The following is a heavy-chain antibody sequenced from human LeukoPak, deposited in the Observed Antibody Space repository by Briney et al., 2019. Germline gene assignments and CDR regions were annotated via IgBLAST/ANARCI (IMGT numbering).Heavy chain of an antibody. J-gene: IGHJ4*02. Sequence: PSETLSLTCTVSGGSISNYYWSLIRQPPGKGLEWIGYIYYSGSTNYNPSLKSRVTISVDTSNNQFSLRLSSVTAADTAMYYCARSPESGWNDYWGQGTLVTVSS. CDR2: IYYSGST. D-gene: IGHD6-19*01. V-gene: IGHV4-59*01. CDR1: GGSISNYY. CDR3: ARSPESGWNDY.